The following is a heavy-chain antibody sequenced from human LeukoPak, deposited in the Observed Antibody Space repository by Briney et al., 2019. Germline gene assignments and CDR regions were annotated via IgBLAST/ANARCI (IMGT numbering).Heavy chain of an antibody. V-gene: IGHV4-31*03. CDR2: IYYSGST. CDR3: ARDGTPTYYDILLSKENWFDP. CDR1: GGSLSSGGYY. J-gene: IGHJ5*02. Sequence: SETLSLTCTVSGGSLSSGGYYWSWIRQHPGKGLEWIGYIYYSGSTYYNPSLKSRVTISVDTSKNQFSLKLSSVTAADTAVYYCARDGTPTYYDILLSKENWFDPWGQGTLVTVSS. D-gene: IGHD3-9*01.